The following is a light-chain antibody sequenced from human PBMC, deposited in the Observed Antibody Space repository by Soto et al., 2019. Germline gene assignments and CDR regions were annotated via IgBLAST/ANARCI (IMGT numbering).Light chain of an antibody. CDR1: LSISTH. V-gene: IGKV3-15*01. CDR3: QQYSNWPPA. CDR2: GAS. Sequence: EIVMTQSPATLSVSPGERATLSCRASLSISTHLAWYEQKPGQAPRLLIYGASSRATGIPARFSGSGSGTEFTLTISSLQSEDFAIYYCQQYSNWPPAFGQGTKVDIK. J-gene: IGKJ1*01.